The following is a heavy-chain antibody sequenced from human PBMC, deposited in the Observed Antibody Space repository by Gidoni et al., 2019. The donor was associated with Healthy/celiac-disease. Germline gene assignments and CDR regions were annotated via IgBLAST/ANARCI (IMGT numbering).Heavy chain of an antibody. CDR3: ACSMGSHFVSWFDP. CDR1: GGSFSGYY. D-gene: IGHD3-10*01. V-gene: IGHV4-34*01. J-gene: IGHJ5*02. Sequence: QVQLQQWGAGLLKPSETLSLTCAVYGGSFSGYYWSWIRQPPGKGLEWIGEINHSGSTNYNPSLKSRVTISVDTSKNQFSLKLSSVTAADTAVYYCACSMGSHFVSWFDPWGQGTLVTVSS. CDR2: INHSGST.